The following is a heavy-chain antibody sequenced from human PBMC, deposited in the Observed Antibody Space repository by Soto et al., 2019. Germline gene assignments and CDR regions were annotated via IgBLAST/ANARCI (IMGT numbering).Heavy chain of an antibody. Sequence: GGSLRLSCAASGFTFSSYSMNWVRQAPGKGLEWVSYISSSSSTIYYADSVKGRLTISRENAKNSLYLQMNSLRAEDTAVYYCARDPSFDIVVVPAAMPDNYWGQGTLVTVSS. J-gene: IGHJ4*02. V-gene: IGHV3-48*01. CDR1: GFTFSSYS. CDR3: ARDPSFDIVVVPAAMPDNY. CDR2: ISSSSSTI. D-gene: IGHD2-2*01.